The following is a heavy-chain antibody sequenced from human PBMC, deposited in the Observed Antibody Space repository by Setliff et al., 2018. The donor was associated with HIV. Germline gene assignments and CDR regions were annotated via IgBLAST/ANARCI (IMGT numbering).Heavy chain of an antibody. V-gene: IGHV1-3*01. CDR2: VNPDYGNT. Sequence: ASVKVSCKASGYTFTSYTIHWVRQAPGQTFEWMGWVNPDYGNTKYSQKFQGRLSITRDTSATTAYMELSSLSSDDTAVYYCAREQREVSTYYFDYWAQGSLVTVSS. J-gene: IGHJ4*02. CDR3: AREQREVSTYYFDY. CDR1: GYTFTSYT. D-gene: IGHD5-18*01.